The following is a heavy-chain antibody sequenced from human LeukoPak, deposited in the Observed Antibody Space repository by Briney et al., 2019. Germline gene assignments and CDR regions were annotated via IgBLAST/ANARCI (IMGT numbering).Heavy chain of an antibody. Sequence: ASVKVSCKASGYTFIGYYLHWVRQAPGQGLEWMGWINPNSGGANYAQKFQGRVTMTRDTSISTGYMELSRLRSDDAAVYYCATEYLYDSSLDIWGQGTMVTVSS. CDR1: GYTFIGYY. J-gene: IGHJ3*02. CDR3: ATEYLYDSSLDI. CDR2: INPNSGGA. D-gene: IGHD3-22*01. V-gene: IGHV1-2*02.